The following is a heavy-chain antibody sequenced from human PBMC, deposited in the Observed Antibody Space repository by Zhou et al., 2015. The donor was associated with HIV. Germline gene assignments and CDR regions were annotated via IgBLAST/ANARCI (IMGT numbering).Heavy chain of an antibody. CDR3: ATSDLFGAAATPAIDELENAFDI. J-gene: IGHJ3*02. V-gene: IGHV1-69*01. D-gene: IGHD2-15*01. CDR1: GGTFSSYA. CDR2: IIPIFGTA. Sequence: QVQLVQSGAEVKKPGSSVKVSCKASGGTFSSYAISWVRQAPGQGLEWMGGIIPIFGTANYAQKFQGRVTITADESTSTAYMELSSLRSEDTAVYYCATSDLFGAAATPAIDELENAFDIWGQGTMVTVSS.